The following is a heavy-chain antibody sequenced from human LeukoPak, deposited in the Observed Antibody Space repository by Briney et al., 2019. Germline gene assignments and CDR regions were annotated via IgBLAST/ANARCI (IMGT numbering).Heavy chain of an antibody. V-gene: IGHV4-59*01. CDR1: GGSISSYY. Sequence: SETLSLTCTVSGGSISSYYWSWIRQPPGKGLEWIGYIYYSGSTNYNPSLKSRVTISVDTSKNQFSPKLSSVTAADTAGYYCARVEGFYCSSASCPLDYWGQGTLVTVSS. J-gene: IGHJ4*02. CDR2: IYYSGST. D-gene: IGHD2-2*01. CDR3: ARVEGFYCSSASCPLDY.